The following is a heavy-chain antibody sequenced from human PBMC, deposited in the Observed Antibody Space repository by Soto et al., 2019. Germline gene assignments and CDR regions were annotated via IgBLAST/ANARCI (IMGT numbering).Heavy chain of an antibody. V-gene: IGHV3-66*01. Sequence: GGSLRLSCAASGFTVSSNYMSWVRQAPGKGLEWDSVIYSGGSTYYADSVKGRFTISRDNSKNTLYLQMNSLRAEDTAVYYCARDKGPGGYSNFYTHMDVWGKGTTVTVSS. CDR1: GFTVSSNY. CDR3: ARDKGPGGYSNFYTHMDV. CDR2: IYSGGST. D-gene: IGHD4-4*01. J-gene: IGHJ6*03.